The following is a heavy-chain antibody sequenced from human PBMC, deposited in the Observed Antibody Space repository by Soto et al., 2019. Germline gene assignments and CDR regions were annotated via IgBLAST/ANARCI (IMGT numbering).Heavy chain of an antibody. CDR1: GFTFSSYG. V-gene: IGHV3-30*18. CDR2: ISYDGGNK. CDR3: VKSLRFCSSSSCSRDYYYYYGMDV. D-gene: IGHD2-2*01. J-gene: IGHJ6*02. Sequence: GGSLRLSCAASGFTFSSYGMHWVRQAPGKGLEWVTLISYDGGNKYYADSVKGRFSISRDNSRNTLYLQMNSLRPEDAAVYYCVKSLRFCSSSSCSRDYYYYYGMDVWGQGTTVTVSS.